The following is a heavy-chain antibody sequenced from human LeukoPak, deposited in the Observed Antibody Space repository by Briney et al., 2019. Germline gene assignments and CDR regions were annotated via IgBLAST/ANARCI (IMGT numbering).Heavy chain of an antibody. CDR2: SYFSGST. V-gene: IGHV4-59*01. D-gene: IGHD4-23*01. Sequence: SETLSLTCTVSGAPISSYYWNWIRQPPGKGLEWIGYSYFSGSTNYNPSLKSRVTISVDTSKNQFSLNLSSVTAADTAVYYCAAETYGGKPLYYFDYWGQGILVTVSS. J-gene: IGHJ4*02. CDR1: GAPISSYY. CDR3: AAETYGGKPLYYFDY.